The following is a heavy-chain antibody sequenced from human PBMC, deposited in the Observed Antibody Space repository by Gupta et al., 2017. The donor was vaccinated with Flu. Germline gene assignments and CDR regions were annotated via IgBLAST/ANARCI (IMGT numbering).Heavy chain of an antibody. Sequence: EVQLVESGGGLVKPGGSLRLSCAASGLTFSSYSMNWVRKAPGKGLEWVSSISSSSSYIYYADSVKGRFTISRDNAKNSLYLQMNSLRAEDTAVYYCARDELQQLAGEDYYYYGMDVWGQGTTVTVSS. CDR2: ISSSSSYI. CDR1: GLTFSSYS. D-gene: IGHD6-6*01. V-gene: IGHV3-21*01. J-gene: IGHJ6*02. CDR3: ARDELQQLAGEDYYYYGMDV.